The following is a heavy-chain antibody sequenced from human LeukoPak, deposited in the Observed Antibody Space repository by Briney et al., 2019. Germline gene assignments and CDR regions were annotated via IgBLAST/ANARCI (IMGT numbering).Heavy chain of an antibody. CDR2: INHSGST. CDR1: GGSISSYY. Sequence: SETLSLTCTVSGGSISSYYWSWIRQPPGKGLEWIGEINHSGSTNYNPSLKSRVTISVDTSKNQFSLKLSSVTAADTAVYYCARGRRYYYYYYYMDVWGKGTTVTASS. CDR3: ARGRRYYYYYYYMDV. V-gene: IGHV4-34*01. D-gene: IGHD1-14*01. J-gene: IGHJ6*03.